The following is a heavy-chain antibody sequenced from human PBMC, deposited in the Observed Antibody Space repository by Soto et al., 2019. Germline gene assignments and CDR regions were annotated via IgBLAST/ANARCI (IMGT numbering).Heavy chain of an antibody. CDR3: ARCCCSVGSCYTCWHFAL. CDR1: GYTFMNYA. Sequence: QVQLVQSGAEVKEPGASVKLSCQASGYTFMNYAISWVRQAPGQGLEWMGWISPSTGNTDQAQNFQGRVTMTLDTSTNTANMELRTVRSDDSAVYYCARCCCSVGSCYTCWHFALWGRGTLVTVSS. J-gene: IGHJ2*01. D-gene: IGHD2-15*01. V-gene: IGHV1-18*01. CDR2: ISPSTGNT.